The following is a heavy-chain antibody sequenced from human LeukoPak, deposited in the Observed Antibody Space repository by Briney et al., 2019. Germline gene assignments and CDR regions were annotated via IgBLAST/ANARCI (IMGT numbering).Heavy chain of an antibody. D-gene: IGHD1-26*01. CDR3: ARLGSYGEIDH. Sequence: SETLSLTCTVSGGSISISSYYWGWIRQTPGKGLEWIGSIYDSGSTYYNPSLKSRFTISVDTSKSQFSRKLSSVTAADTAVYYCARLGSYGEIDHRGQGTLVPVSS. CDR2: IYDSGST. V-gene: IGHV4-39*01. CDR1: GGSISISSYY. J-gene: IGHJ4*02.